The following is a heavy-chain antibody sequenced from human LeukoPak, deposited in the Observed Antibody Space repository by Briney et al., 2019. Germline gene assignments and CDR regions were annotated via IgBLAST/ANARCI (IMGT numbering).Heavy chain of an antibody. Sequence: TSETLSLTCTVSGTSISSHFWSWIRQPAGKGLECIGRIYKSESISYNPSLKSRVTMSVDTSKNQFSLKVNSVTAADTAVYYCARDCGWYGCQDWGQGTLVTVFS. V-gene: IGHV4-4*07. CDR1: GTSISSHF. D-gene: IGHD6-19*01. CDR2: IYKSESI. CDR3: ARDCGWYGCQD. J-gene: IGHJ1*01.